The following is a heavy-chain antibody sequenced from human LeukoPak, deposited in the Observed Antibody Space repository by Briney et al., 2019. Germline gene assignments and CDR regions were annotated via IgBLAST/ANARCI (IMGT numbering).Heavy chain of an antibody. Sequence: PGGSLRLSCAASGFTFSSYSMNWVRQAPGKGLEWVSSISSSSSYIYYADSVKGRFTISRDNAKNSLYLQMNSLRAEDTAVYYCARAFGLAAAGTFRAFDIWGQGTMVTVSS. CDR3: ARAFGLAAAGTFRAFDI. J-gene: IGHJ3*02. D-gene: IGHD6-13*01. CDR1: GFTFSSYS. V-gene: IGHV3-21*04. CDR2: ISSSSSYI.